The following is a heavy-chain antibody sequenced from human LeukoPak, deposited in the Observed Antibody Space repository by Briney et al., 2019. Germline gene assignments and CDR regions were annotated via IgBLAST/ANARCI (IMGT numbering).Heavy chain of an antibody. D-gene: IGHD1-26*01. J-gene: IGHJ3*02. CDR1: GGTFSSYT. V-gene: IGHV1-69*04. Sequence: SVKVSCKASGGTFSSYTISRVRQAPGQGLEWMGRIIPILGIANYAQKFQGRVTITADKSTSTAYMELSSLRSEDTAVYYCARDRSGSYPHDAFDIWGQGTMVTVSS. CDR2: IIPILGIA. CDR3: ARDRSGSYPHDAFDI.